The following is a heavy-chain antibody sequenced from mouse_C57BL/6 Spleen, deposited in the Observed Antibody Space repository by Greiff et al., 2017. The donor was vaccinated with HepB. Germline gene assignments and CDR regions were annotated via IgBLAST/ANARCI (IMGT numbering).Heavy chain of an antibody. Sequence: VQLQQSGAELVMPGASVKLSCKASGYTFTSYWMHWVKQRPGQGLEWIGEIDPSDSYTNYNQKFKGKSTLTVDKSSSTAYMQLSSLTSEDSAVYYCARQVLGSYYFDYWGQGTTLTVSS. CDR2: IDPSDSYT. J-gene: IGHJ2*01. V-gene: IGHV1-69*01. CDR1: GYTFTSYW. D-gene: IGHD4-1*01. CDR3: ARQVLGSYYFDY.